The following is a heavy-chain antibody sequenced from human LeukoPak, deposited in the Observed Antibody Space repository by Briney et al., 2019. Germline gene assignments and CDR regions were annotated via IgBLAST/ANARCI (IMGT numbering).Heavy chain of an antibody. CDR3: ARERPPGDSSSWFLEGYFDI. D-gene: IGHD6-13*01. J-gene: IGHJ4*02. CDR2: ISAYNGNT. CDR1: GYTFTSYG. V-gene: IGHV1-18*01. Sequence: GASVKVSCKASGYTFTSYGISWVRQAPGQGLEWMGWISAYNGNTNYAQKRQGRVTMTTDTSTSTAYMELRSLRSDDTAVYYCARERPPGDSSSWFLEGYFDIWGQGTLVTVSS.